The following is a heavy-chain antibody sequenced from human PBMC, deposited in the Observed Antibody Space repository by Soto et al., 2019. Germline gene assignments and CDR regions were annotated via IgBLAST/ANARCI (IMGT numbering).Heavy chain of an antibody. V-gene: IGHV3-30*18. CDR3: AKDRMGAGVRGYFDY. D-gene: IGHD3-10*01. Sequence: QVQLVESGGGVVQPGRSLRLSCAGSGFTFSAYGMDWVRQAPGKGLEWVAVISYDGSNKYYADSVKGRFTIYRDNSKNTLYLQMNSLRAEDTAVYYCAKDRMGAGVRGYFDYWGQGTLVTVSS. CDR2: ISYDGSNK. CDR1: GFTFSAYG. J-gene: IGHJ4*02.